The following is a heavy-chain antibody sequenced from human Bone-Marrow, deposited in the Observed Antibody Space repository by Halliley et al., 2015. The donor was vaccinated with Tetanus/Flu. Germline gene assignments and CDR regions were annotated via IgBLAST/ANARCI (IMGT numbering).Heavy chain of an antibody. V-gene: IGHV3-30-3*01. J-gene: IGHJ4*02. D-gene: IGHD2-21*01. CDR3: ARVDCIGGNCYFDY. CDR2: ISYDGSSK. Sequence: SLRLSCTASGFTFSNYAIHWVRQAPGKGLEWVAVISYDGSSKYYADSLKGRFTISRDNSQNTLFLQMNSLGTEDTAVYYCARVDCIGGNCYFDYWGQGTLVTVSS. CDR1: GFTFSNYA.